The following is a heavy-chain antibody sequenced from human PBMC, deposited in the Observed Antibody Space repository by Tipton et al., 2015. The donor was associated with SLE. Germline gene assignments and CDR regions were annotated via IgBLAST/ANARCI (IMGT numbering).Heavy chain of an antibody. CDR3: AKGALGWDADYVGY. J-gene: IGHJ4*02. Sequence: SLRLSCAASGFKFTNYGMSWVRQAPGKGLEWVSSISGSGESIHYVDSVKGRFTTSRDNSKNTLHLQMNSLRIEDTAVYYCAKGALGWDADYVGYWGQGTLVTVSS. V-gene: IGHV3-23*01. CDR1: GFKFTNYG. CDR2: ISGSGESI. D-gene: IGHD1-26*01.